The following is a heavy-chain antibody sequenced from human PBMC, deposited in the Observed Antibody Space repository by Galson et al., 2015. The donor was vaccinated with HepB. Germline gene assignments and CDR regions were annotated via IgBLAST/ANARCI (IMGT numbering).Heavy chain of an antibody. Sequence: CAISGDSVPSNSAAWDRIRQSPSRGLEWLGRTYYRSKWYNDYAVSVKGRISINPDTSKNQFSLQLNSVTPEDTAVYYCARLTGGDFWGQGTKVTVSS. J-gene: IGHJ3*01. CDR2: TYYRSKWYN. D-gene: IGHD7-27*01. CDR3: ARLTGGDF. CDR1: GDSVPSNSAA. V-gene: IGHV6-1*01.